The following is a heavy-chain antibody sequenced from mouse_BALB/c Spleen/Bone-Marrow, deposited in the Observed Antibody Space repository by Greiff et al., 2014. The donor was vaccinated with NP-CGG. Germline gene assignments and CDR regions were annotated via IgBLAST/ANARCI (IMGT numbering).Heavy chain of an antibody. V-gene: IGHV14-3*02. CDR2: IDPANGNT. CDR1: GFNIKDTY. D-gene: IGHD2-14*01. CDR3: ASYRYAWYFDV. J-gene: IGHJ1*01. Sequence: VQLKESGAELVKPGASVKLSCTASGFNIKDTYMHWVKLRPEQGLEWIGRIDPANGNTKYDPKFQGKATITADTSSNTAYLQLSSLTSEDTAVYYCASYRYAWYFDVWGAGTTVTVSS.